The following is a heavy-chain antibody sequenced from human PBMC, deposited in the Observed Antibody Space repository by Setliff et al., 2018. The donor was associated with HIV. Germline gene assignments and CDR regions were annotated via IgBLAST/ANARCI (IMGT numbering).Heavy chain of an antibody. V-gene: IGHV4-38-2*02. CDR2: IYHSGNT. CDR1: AYSINSRHF. D-gene: IGHD2-2*01. CDR3: ARDKTYCNYSRCSRAGWYFDL. Sequence: PSETLSPTCPVSAYSINSRHFWGWIRQPPGKGLEWVGGIYHSGNTHYNPSLKSRVTISVDTSKNQFSLKWSSVTAADTAVYYCARDKTYCNYSRCSRAGWYFDLWGRGTLVTVSS. J-gene: IGHJ2*01.